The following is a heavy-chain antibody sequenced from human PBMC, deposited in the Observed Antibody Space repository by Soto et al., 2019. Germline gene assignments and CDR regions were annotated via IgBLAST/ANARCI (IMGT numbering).Heavy chain of an antibody. J-gene: IGHJ6*02. CDR1: GYTFTSYG. Sequence: ASVKVSCKASGYTFTSYGISWVRQAHGQGLEWMGWISAYNGNTNYAQKLQGRVTMTTDTSTSTAYMELRSLRSYDTARYYCAREGSGWPDYYYYGMDVWGQGTTVTVSS. V-gene: IGHV1-18*01. CDR2: ISAYNGNT. D-gene: IGHD6-19*01. CDR3: AREGSGWPDYYYYGMDV.